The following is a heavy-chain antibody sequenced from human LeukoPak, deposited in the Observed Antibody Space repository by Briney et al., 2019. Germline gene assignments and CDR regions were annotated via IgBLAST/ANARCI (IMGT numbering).Heavy chain of an antibody. D-gene: IGHD5-18*01. Sequence: SVKVSCKASGGTFSSYTISWVRQAPGQGLEWMGRIIPIFGTANYAQKFQGRVTITTDESTSTAYMELSSLRSEDTAVYYCARDGAAMSSDYWGQGTLVTVSS. CDR1: GGTFSSYT. CDR2: IIPIFGTA. J-gene: IGHJ4*02. V-gene: IGHV1-69*05. CDR3: ARDGAAMSSDY.